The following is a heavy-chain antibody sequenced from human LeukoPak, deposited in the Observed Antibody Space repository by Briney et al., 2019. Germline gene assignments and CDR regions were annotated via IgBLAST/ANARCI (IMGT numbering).Heavy chain of an antibody. D-gene: IGHD3-22*01. V-gene: IGHV3-21*01. J-gene: IGHJ4*02. CDR1: GFTFSSYS. CDR3: ARGGYYYDSSGYFGY. Sequence: GWSLRLSCAASGFTFSSYSMNWVRQAPGKGLEWVSSISSSSSYIYYADSVKGRFTISRDNAKNSLYLQMNSLRAEDTAVYYCARGGYYYDSSGYFGYWGQGTLVTVSS. CDR2: ISSSSSYI.